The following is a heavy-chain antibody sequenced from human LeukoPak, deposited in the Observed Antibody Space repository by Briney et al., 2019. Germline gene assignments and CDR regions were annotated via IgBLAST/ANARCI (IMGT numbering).Heavy chain of an antibody. CDR1: GGSISSSSYY. CDR2: IYYSGST. D-gene: IGHD6-19*01. V-gene: IGHV4-39*07. CDR3: ARGNDSSGLEAAFDY. J-gene: IGHJ4*02. Sequence: PSETLSLTCTVSGGSISSSSYYWGWIRQPPGKGLEWIGSIYYSGSTYYNPSLKSRVTISVDTSKSQFSLKLSSVTAADTAVYYCARGNDSSGLEAAFDYWGQGTLVTVSS.